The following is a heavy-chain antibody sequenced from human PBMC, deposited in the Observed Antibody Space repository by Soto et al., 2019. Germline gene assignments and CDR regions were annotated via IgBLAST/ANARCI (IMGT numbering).Heavy chain of an antibody. V-gene: IGHV3-48*01. CDR1: GFTFSSNS. D-gene: IGHD3-10*01. Sequence: EVQLVESGGRLVQPGGPLRLSCAASGFTFSSNSMNWVRQGRGKGLECASYISSSSSAIYYSDSVKGRFTTSRDNAKNSPYLQMNCRTAEDTAVYYCARAKYYGSPGDFDYCGQGTLVTVSS. J-gene: IGHJ4*02. CDR3: ARAKYYGSPGDFDY. CDR2: ISSSSSAI.